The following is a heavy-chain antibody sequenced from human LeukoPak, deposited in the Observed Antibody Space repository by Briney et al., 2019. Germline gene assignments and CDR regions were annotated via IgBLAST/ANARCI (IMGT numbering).Heavy chain of an antibody. V-gene: IGHV3-30*18. Sequence: GRSLRLSCAASGFTFSSYGMHWVRQAPGKGLEWVAVISYDGSNKYYADSVKGRFTTSRDNSKNTLYLQMNSLRAEDTAVYYCAKYLRSGWESDIDYWGQGTLVTVSS. CDR1: GFTFSSYG. CDR3: AKYLRSGWESDIDY. CDR2: ISYDGSNK. J-gene: IGHJ4*02. D-gene: IGHD6-19*01.